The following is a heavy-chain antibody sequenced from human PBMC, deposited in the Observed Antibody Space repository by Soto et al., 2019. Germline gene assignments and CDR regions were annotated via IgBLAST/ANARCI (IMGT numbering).Heavy chain of an antibody. V-gene: IGHV3-23*01. Sequence: HPGGSLRLSCAASGFTFSSYAMSWVRQAPGKGLEWVSAISGSGGSTYYADSVKGRFTISRDNSKNTLYLQMNSLRAEDTAVYYCAKGGPTAMVYYYYGMDVWGQGTTVTVSS. D-gene: IGHD5-18*01. CDR2: ISGSGGST. CDR3: AKGGPTAMVYYYYGMDV. CDR1: GFTFSSYA. J-gene: IGHJ6*02.